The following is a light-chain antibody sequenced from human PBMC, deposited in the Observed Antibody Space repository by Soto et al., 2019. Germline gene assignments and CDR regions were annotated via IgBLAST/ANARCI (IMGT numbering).Light chain of an antibody. Sequence: EIVLTQSPGTLSLYPGEGATLSCRASQSISSNFLAWYQQKRGQAPRLLIHGASNRATGIPDRFSGSGSGTDFTLTITRLEPEDFAVYYCQQYGGSPRTFGQGTKV. CDR2: GAS. CDR1: QSISSNF. V-gene: IGKV3-20*01. CDR3: QQYGGSPRT. J-gene: IGKJ1*01.